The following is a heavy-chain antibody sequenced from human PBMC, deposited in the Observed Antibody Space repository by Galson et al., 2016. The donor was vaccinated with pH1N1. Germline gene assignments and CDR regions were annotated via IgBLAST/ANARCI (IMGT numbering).Heavy chain of an antibody. D-gene: IGHD3-9*01. J-gene: IGHJ3*02. CDR2: IYAGDSET. CDR3: ARLTGFWPRVGFDI. CDR1: GSTFPTYW. V-gene: IGHV5-51*03. Sequence: QSGAEVTEPGESLKISCQGSGSTFPTYWIGWVRQMPGKGLESMGLIYAGDSETRYSPSFLGQVTISVDKSISTAYLKWSSLKPSYTAIYYWARLTGFWPRVGFDICGHGTVVTVSS.